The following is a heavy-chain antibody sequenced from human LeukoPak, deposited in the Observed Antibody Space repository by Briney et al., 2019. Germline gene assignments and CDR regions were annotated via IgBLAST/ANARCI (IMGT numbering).Heavy chain of an antibody. CDR1: GGSISSYY. CDR2: IYYSGST. D-gene: IGHD3-22*01. Sequence: SETLSPTCTVSGGSISSYYWSWIRQPPGKGLEWIGYIYYSGSTNYNPSLKSRVTTSVDTSKNQFSLKLSSVTAADTAVYYCASYDSQNWFDPWGQGTLVTVSS. V-gene: IGHV4-59*01. CDR3: ASYDSQNWFDP. J-gene: IGHJ5*02.